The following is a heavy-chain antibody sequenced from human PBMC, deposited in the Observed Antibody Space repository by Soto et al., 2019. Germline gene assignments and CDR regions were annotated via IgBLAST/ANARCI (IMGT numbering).Heavy chain of an antibody. Sequence: PSETLSLTCTVSGDSISSSSDYWGWIRRPPGKGLEWIASVYNGGSPYYNPSLRSRVTISVDTSKNQFSLHLGSVTAADTAVYYCARHKKPSGFGLCWFDPWGQGTLVTVSS. CDR2: VYNGGSP. CDR3: ARHKKPSGFGLCWFDP. J-gene: IGHJ5*02. D-gene: IGHD5-12*01. CDR1: GDSISSSSDY. V-gene: IGHV4-39*01.